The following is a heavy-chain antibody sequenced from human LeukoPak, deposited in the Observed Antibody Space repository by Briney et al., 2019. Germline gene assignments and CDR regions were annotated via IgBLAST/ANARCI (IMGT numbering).Heavy chain of an antibody. CDR3: AKDLRDIVVVPDALLDY. CDR1: GFTFSHYG. CDR2: ISGSGGST. Sequence: PGGTLRLSCTASGFTFSHYGMSWVRQAPGKGLEWVSAISGSGGSTYYADSVKGRFTISRDNSKNTLYLQMNSLRAEDTAVYYCAKDLRDIVVVPDALLDYWGQGTLVTVSS. V-gene: IGHV3-23*01. D-gene: IGHD2-2*01. J-gene: IGHJ4*02.